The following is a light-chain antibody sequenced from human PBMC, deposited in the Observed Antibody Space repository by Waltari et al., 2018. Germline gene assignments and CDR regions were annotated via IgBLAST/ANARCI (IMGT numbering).Light chain of an antibody. V-gene: IGLV2-23*01. Sequence: QSALTQPASVSGSPGQSITISCTGTSSYVGNYNLVSWYQQYPGKAPKVMIYDDNRRPSGVSDRFYGSKSGNTASLTISGVQAEDEADYYCCSYAGSYTWVFGGGTKLTVL. J-gene: IGLJ3*02. CDR3: CSYAGSYTWV. CDR2: DDN. CDR1: SSYVGNYNL.